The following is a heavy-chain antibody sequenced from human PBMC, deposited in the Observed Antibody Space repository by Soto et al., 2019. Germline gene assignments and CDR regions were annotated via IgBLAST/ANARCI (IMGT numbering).Heavy chain of an antibody. Sequence: QVQLQESGPGLVKPSQTLSLTCTVSGGSISSGGYYWSWIRQHPGKGLEWIGYIYYSGSTYYNPSLKSRVTISVDTSKNQFSLKLSSVTAADTAVYYCARENVRNDRYDFWSGYYTGRYFDYWGQGTLVTVSS. CDR3: ARENVRNDRYDFWSGYYTGRYFDY. V-gene: IGHV4-31*03. CDR2: IYYSGST. D-gene: IGHD3-3*01. CDR1: GGSISSGGYY. J-gene: IGHJ4*02.